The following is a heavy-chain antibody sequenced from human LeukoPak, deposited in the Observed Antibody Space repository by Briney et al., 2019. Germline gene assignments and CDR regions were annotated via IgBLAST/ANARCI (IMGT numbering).Heavy chain of an antibody. CDR3: AKVRDTRDWYKDAFDI. CDR2: ITGTGGST. Sequence: PGGSLRLSCAASGFTFTSYAMSWVRQAPGKGLEWVSAITGTGGSTYYAASVKGRFTVSRDNSMNTLYLQMSSLRAEDTAMYYCAKVRDTRDWYKDAFDIWGQGTRVTVSS. CDR1: GFTFTSYA. V-gene: IGHV3-23*01. D-gene: IGHD6-19*01. J-gene: IGHJ3*02.